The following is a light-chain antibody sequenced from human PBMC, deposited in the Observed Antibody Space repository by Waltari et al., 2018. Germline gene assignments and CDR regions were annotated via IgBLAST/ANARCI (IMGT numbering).Light chain of an antibody. V-gene: IGLV2-23*03. J-gene: IGLJ1*01. CDR3: CSYAGSSTFDV. CDR1: SSDVATYNL. CDR2: EGS. Sequence: QSALTQPAPVSGSPRQSITISCTGTSSDVATYNLVSWYQQHPGKAPKLMIDEGSKRPSGVSNRFSGSKSGNTASLTISGLQAEDEADYYCCSYAGSSTFDVFGTGTKVTVL.